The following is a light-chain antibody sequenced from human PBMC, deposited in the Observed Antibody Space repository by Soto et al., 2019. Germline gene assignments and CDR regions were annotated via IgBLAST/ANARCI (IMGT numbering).Light chain of an antibody. CDR3: QQYDNYST. J-gene: IGKJ1*01. V-gene: IGKV1-5*01. Sequence: DIQMTQSPSTLSASVGDRVTITCRASQRITTWLAWYQQKPGKAPKLLIYDASSLESGVPSRFSGSGSGTEFTLTISSLQPDDFATYYCQQYDNYSTLGPGTKVHIK. CDR1: QRITTW. CDR2: DAS.